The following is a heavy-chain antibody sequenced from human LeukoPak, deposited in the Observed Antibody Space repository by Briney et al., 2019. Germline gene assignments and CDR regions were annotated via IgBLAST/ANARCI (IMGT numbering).Heavy chain of an antibody. CDR2: ISYDGSDK. Sequence: PGGSLRLSCAASGFTFSTYAMHWVRQAPGKGLEWVAVISYDGSDKYYADSVKGRFTISRDNFKNTLYLQMNSLRPEDTAVYYCERGYCGSGNWYFDIWGRGTLVTVSS. CDR3: ERGYCGSGNWYFDI. V-gene: IGHV3-30*01. D-gene: IGHD3-10*01. J-gene: IGHJ2*01. CDR1: GFTFSTYA.